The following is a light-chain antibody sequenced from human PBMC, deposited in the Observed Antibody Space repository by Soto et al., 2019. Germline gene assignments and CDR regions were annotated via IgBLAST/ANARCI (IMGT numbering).Light chain of an antibody. CDR3: QQYNSYWT. CDR1: QSISSW. V-gene: IGKV1-5*03. Sequence: DIQMTQSPSTLSASVGDRVTITCRASQSISSWLAWYQQKPGKAPKLLFYKASSFERGVPSRFSGSGSGTEFTLTISSLQPDDFATYYCQQYNSYWTFGQGTKVEIK. CDR2: KAS. J-gene: IGKJ1*01.